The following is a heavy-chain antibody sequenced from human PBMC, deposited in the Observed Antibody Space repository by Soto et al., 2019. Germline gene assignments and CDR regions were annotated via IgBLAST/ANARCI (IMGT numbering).Heavy chain of an antibody. D-gene: IGHD6-19*01. V-gene: IGHV4-59*01. CDR2: IYYSGST. J-gene: IGHJ4*02. Sequence: NPSETLSLTCTVSGGSISSYYWSWIRQPPGKGLEWIGYIYYSGSTNYNPSLKSRVTISVDTSKNQFSLKLSSVTAADTAVYYCARVVRMSGWTEFDYWGQLNLVTVSS. CDR3: ARVVRMSGWTEFDY. CDR1: GGSISSYY.